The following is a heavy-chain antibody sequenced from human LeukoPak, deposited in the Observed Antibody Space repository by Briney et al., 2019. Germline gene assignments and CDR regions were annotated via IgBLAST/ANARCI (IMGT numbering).Heavy chain of an antibody. CDR3: ARGRYCSADICSGGDAFDI. V-gene: IGHV4-4*07. CDR1: GGSINNYY. Sequence: SETLSLTCTVSGGSINNYYWSWIRQPAGKGLEWIGRIYTRGSTNYNPSLKSRVTLSVDTSKNQFSLKLSSVTAADTAVYYCARGRYCSADICSGGDAFDIWGQGAMVSVSS. J-gene: IGHJ3*02. CDR2: IYTRGST. D-gene: IGHD2-15*01.